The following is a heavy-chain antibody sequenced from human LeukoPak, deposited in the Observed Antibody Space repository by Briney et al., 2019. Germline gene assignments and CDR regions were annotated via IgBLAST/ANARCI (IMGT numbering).Heavy chain of an antibody. CDR1: GGSVRSTTYY. Sequence: SETLSLTCTVSGGSVRSTTYYWGWIRQAPGKGLEYIGSIYYNGGTYYNPSLKSRVTISADTSKNQFSLKLSSVTAADTAVYYCARGGGTANYYGMDVWGQGTTVTVSS. V-gene: IGHV4-39*07. CDR3: ARGGGTANYYGMDV. D-gene: IGHD2-15*01. CDR2: IYYNGGT. J-gene: IGHJ6*02.